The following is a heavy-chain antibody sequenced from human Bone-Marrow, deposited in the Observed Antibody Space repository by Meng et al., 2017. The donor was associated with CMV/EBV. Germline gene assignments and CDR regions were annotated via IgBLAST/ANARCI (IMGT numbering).Heavy chain of an antibody. Sequence: ASVKVSCKASGYTFTSYGISWVRQAPGQGLEWMGWISAYNGNTNYAQKLQGRVTMTTDTSTSTAYMELRSLRSDDTAAYYCARSAGGYCGGDYSGLFWGQGTMVTVSS. CDR2: ISAYNGNT. CDR1: GYTFTSYG. J-gene: IGHJ3*01. CDR3: ARSAGGYCGGDYSGLF. D-gene: IGHD2-21*01. V-gene: IGHV1-18*01.